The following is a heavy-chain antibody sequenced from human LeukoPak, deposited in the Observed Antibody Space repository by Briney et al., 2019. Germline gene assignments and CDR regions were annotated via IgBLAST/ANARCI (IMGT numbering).Heavy chain of an antibody. D-gene: IGHD6-19*01. V-gene: IGHV3-7*01. CDR2: IKEDGSWK. CDR1: GFTFSSSW. Sequence: GSLRLSCAASGFTFSSSWMGWARQAPGKGLEWVANIKEDGSWKHYTVSVQGRFTISRDNAKNSLYLQMNSLRAEDTAVYYCARDRGWYHADSWGQGTLVTVSS. CDR3: ARDRGWYHADS. J-gene: IGHJ4*02.